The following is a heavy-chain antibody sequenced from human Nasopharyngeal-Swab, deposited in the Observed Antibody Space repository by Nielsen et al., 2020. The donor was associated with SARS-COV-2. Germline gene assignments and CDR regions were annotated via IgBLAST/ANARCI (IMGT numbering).Heavy chain of an antibody. D-gene: IGHD7-27*01. CDR2: IYWDDDK. J-gene: IGHJ5*02. CDR1: GFSLSTSGVG. CDR3: AHVPNGGTVGDWFDP. Sequence: SGPTLVKPTQTLTLTCTFSGFSLSTSGVGVGWIRQPPGKALEWLALIYWDDDKRYRPSLKSRLTITKDTSKNQVVLTMTNMDPVDTATYYCAHVPNGGTVGDWFDPWGQGTLVTVSS. V-gene: IGHV2-5*02.